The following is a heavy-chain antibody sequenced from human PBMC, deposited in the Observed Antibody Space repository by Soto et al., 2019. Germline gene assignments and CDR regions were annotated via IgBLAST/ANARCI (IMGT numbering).Heavy chain of an antibody. J-gene: IGHJ5*02. CDR1: GYCFTSYW. CDR3: VRRSDWFNL. CDR2: IFPRDSDT. V-gene: IGHV5-51*01. Sequence: GESLKISCRGSGYCFTSYWIGWVRQMPGKGLEWMGIIFPRDSDTRYSPSFEGRVTISVDKSISTAYLQWSSLKASDTAIYYCVRRSDWFNLWGQGTLVTVSS.